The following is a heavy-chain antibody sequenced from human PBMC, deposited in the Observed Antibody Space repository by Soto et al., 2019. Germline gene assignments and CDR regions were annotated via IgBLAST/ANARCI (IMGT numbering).Heavy chain of an antibody. Sequence: GGSLRLSCAASGFTFSSYAMSWVRQAPGKGLEWVSATSGSGGSTYYADSVKGRFTISRDNSKNTLYLQMNSLRAEDTAVYYCAKDLDYGDYEVAYYFDYWGQGTLVTVSS. CDR1: GFTFSSYA. J-gene: IGHJ4*02. D-gene: IGHD4-17*01. CDR3: AKDLDYGDYEVAYYFDY. V-gene: IGHV3-23*01. CDR2: TSGSGGST.